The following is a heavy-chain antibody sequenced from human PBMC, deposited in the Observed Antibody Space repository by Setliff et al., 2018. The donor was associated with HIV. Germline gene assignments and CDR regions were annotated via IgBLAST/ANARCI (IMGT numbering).Heavy chain of an antibody. CDR1: GGSINNGTYF. Sequence: PSETLSLTCTVSGGSINNGTYFWTWIRQPAGKALEWLGRLYTSGSATYNPSLKSRITISIDTSTNQFSLKLTSVTAADTAVYYCAASRGIWFGDLPLNYWGQGTLVTVSS. J-gene: IGHJ4*02. D-gene: IGHD3-10*01. CDR2: LYTSGSA. V-gene: IGHV4-61*02. CDR3: AASRGIWFGDLPLNY.